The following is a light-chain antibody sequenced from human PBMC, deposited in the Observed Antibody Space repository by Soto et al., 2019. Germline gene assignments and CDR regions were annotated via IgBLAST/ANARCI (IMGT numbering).Light chain of an antibody. CDR2: DAS. Sequence: IQMTQSPSTLSDSCGDRVTITCRACESIRTWLAWYQHKPGKAPKFLIYDASTLESGVPSRFSGSGSGTEFTLTISSLQPDDFATYYCQQYNNYPRTFGQGTNVDI. J-gene: IGKJ1*01. CDR3: QQYNNYPRT. V-gene: IGKV1-5*01. CDR1: ESIRTW.